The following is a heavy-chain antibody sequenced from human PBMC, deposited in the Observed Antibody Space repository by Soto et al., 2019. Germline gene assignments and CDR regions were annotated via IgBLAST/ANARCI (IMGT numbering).Heavy chain of an antibody. D-gene: IGHD6-6*01. CDR1: GFTFSSYS. Sequence: GGSLRLSCAASGFTFSSYSMNWVRQAPGKGLEWVSYISSSSSSTIYYADSVKGRFTISRDNAKNSLYLQMNSLRAEDTAVYYCARAGRAYSSSPDTTLHMDVWGKGTTVTVSS. CDR2: ISSSSSSTI. V-gene: IGHV3-48*01. CDR3: ARAGRAYSSSPDTTLHMDV. J-gene: IGHJ6*03.